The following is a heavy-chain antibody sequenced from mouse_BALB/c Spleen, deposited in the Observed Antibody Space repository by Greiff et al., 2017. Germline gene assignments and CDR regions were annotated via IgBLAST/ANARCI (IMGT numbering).Heavy chain of an antibody. CDR1: GFTFSDYY. J-gene: IGHJ3*01. D-gene: IGHD2-3*01. V-gene: IGHV5-4*02. CDR2: ISDGGSYT. Sequence: EVKVVESGGGLVKPGGSLKLSCAASGFTFSDYYMYWVRQTPEKRLEWVATISDGGSYTYYPDSVKGRFTISRDNAKNNLYLQMSSLKSEDTAMYYCARGGGYYADWGQGTLVTVS. CDR3: ARGGGYYAD.